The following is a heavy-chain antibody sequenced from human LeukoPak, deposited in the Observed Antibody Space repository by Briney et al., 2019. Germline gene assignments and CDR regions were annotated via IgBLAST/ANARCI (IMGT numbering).Heavy chain of an antibody. CDR1: GGSFSGYY. CDR3: ARHGPTVIANWFDP. D-gene: IGHD4-17*01. Sequence: SETLSLTCAVYGGSFSGYYWSWIRQPPGKGLEWIGEINHSGSTNYNPSLKSRVTISVDTSKNQFSLKLSSVTAADTAVYYCARHGPTVIANWFDPWGQGTLVTVSS. CDR2: INHSGST. V-gene: IGHV4-34*01. J-gene: IGHJ5*02.